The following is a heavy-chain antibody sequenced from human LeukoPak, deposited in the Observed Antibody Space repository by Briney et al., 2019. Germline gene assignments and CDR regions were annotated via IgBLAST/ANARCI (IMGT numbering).Heavy chain of an antibody. CDR2: IWYDGSNK. J-gene: IGHJ4*02. Sequence: GGSLRLSCTASGFTFSSYGMHWVRQAPGKGLEWVAVIWYDGSNKYYTASVKGRFTISRDNSKNTLYLQMNSLRAEDTAVYYCARDRRNDYGDYSFDYWGQGTLVTVSS. CDR1: GFTFSSYG. CDR3: ARDRRNDYGDYSFDY. V-gene: IGHV3-33*01. D-gene: IGHD4-17*01.